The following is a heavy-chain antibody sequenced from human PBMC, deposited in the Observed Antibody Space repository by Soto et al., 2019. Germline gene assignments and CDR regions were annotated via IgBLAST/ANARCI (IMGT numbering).Heavy chain of an antibody. V-gene: IGHV4-61*08. CDR2: TYYNGDT. Sequence: VLLQESGPRLLRPSETLSLTCTVSDDSFRGAEYYWSWIRQPLGKGPEWIGYTYYNGDTKYNPALRSRVTMSEDTSKNQFSLGLSSVTAADTAVYFCARGPAYINGWRTFDLWGRGILVTVSS. CDR1: DDSFRGAEYY. D-gene: IGHD6-19*01. CDR3: ARGPAYINGWRTFDL. J-gene: IGHJ4*02.